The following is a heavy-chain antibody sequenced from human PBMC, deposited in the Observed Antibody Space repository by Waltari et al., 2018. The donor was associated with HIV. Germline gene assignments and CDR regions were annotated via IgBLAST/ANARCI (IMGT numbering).Heavy chain of an antibody. CDR3: ARGAGPNSGWSLGTFDI. CDR1: GGTFSSYA. Sequence: QVQLVQSGADVKKPGSSVKVSCKASGGTFSSYAIHWVRQAPGQGLEWMGRIIPIFDSTDYPQKFQDRVTITADESTNTAYMELSSLRSEDTAVYYCARGAGPNSGWSLGTFDIWG. CDR2: IIPIFDST. D-gene: IGHD6-19*01. V-gene: IGHV1-69*12. J-gene: IGHJ3*02.